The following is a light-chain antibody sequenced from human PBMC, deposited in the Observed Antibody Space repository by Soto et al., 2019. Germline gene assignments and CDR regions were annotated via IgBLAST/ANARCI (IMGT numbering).Light chain of an antibody. CDR2: GAS. CDR1: QNININ. CDR3: QQYKDWTPLT. J-gene: IGKJ4*01. V-gene: IGKV3-15*01. Sequence: EIVMTQSPVILSVSPGERATLSCRASQNININLAWYQQRPGQAPRVLVYGASSRAPGIPDSFSGSGSGTHFTLTINRLEPDDFAFYYCQQYKDWTPLTFGGGNRV.